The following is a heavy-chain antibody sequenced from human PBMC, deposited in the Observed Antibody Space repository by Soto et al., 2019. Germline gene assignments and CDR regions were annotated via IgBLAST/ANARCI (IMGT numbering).Heavy chain of an antibody. CDR1: GYTLTELS. Sequence: ASLKVSCKVSGYTLTELSMHWVRQAPGKGLEWMGGFDPEDGETIYAQKFQGRVTMTEDTSTDTAYMELSSLRSEDTAVYYCATALLQLGELSSNYYYYMDVWGKGTTVTVSS. CDR2: FDPEDGET. CDR3: ATALLQLGELSSNYYYYMDV. V-gene: IGHV1-24*01. J-gene: IGHJ6*03. D-gene: IGHD3-16*02.